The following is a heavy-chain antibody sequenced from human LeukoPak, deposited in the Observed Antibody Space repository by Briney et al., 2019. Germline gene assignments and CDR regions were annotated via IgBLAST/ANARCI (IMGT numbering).Heavy chain of an antibody. J-gene: IGHJ4*02. CDR2: IYYSGST. CDR3: ARSSDYDSTLFDY. V-gene: IGHV4-39*07. CDR1: GGSISSSSYY. D-gene: IGHD3-22*01. Sequence: SETLSLTCTVSGGSISSSSYYWGWIRQPPGKGLEWIGSIYYSGSTYYNPSLKSRVTISVDTSKNQFSLKLSSVTAADTAVYYCARSSDYDSTLFDYWGQGTLVTVSS.